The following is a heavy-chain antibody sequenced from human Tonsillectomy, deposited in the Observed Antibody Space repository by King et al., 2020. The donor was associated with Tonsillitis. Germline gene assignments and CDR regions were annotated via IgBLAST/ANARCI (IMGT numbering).Heavy chain of an antibody. V-gene: IGHV3-9*01. J-gene: IGHJ4*02. Sequence: VQLVESGGNLVQPGRSLRLSCAASGFTFDDYAMHWVRQAPGKGLEWVSGISWNSASIAYADSVKGRFTISRDDAKNSLYLQMNSLRAEDTAFYYCARAIVWGGEYCSSTNCYYFDYWGQGTLVTVSS. D-gene: IGHD2-2*01. CDR3: ARAIVWGGEYCSSTNCYYFDY. CDR2: ISWNSASI. CDR1: GFTFDDYA.